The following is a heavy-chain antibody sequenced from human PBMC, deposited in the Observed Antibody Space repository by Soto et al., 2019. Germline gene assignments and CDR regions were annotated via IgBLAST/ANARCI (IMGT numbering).Heavy chain of an antibody. D-gene: IGHD3-3*01. CDR2: ISYDGSNK. CDR3: ARGPIFGVVIEKRVGYYYYGMDV. CDR1: GFTFSSYA. Sequence: GGSLRLSCAASGFTFSSYAMHWVHQAPGKGLEWVAVISYDGSNKYYADSVKGRFTISRDNSKNTLYLQMNSLRAEDTAVYYCARGPIFGVVIEKRVGYYYYGMDVWGQGTTVTVSS. V-gene: IGHV3-30-3*01. J-gene: IGHJ6*02.